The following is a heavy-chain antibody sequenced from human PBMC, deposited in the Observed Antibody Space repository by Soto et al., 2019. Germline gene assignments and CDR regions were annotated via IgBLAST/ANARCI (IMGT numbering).Heavy chain of an antibody. Sequence: GGSLRLSCAASGFTFSSYAMSWVRQAPGKGLEWVSAISGSGGSTYYADSVKGRFTISRDNSKNTLYLQRNSLRAEDTAVYYCALDKGLRFLEWFFDYWGQGTLVTVSS. J-gene: IGHJ4*02. CDR2: ISGSGGST. D-gene: IGHD3-3*01. V-gene: IGHV3-23*01. CDR3: ALDKGLRFLEWFFDY. CDR1: GFTFSSYA.